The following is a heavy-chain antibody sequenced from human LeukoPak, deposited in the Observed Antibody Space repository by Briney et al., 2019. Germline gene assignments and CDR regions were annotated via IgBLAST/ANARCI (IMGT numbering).Heavy chain of an antibody. CDR1: GFSFSRYS. V-gene: IGHV3-21*01. CDR3: GRAGGYDSLASFDV. Sequence: KAGGSLRLSCAASGFSFSRYSMNWVRQAPGKGLEWVSSIDYSSKYIYTADSVKGRFTTSRDNAKNSLDLQMNSLKAEDTAVYYCGRAGGYDSLASFDVWGKGTTVIVSS. J-gene: IGHJ6*04. CDR2: IDYSSKYI. D-gene: IGHD3-3*01.